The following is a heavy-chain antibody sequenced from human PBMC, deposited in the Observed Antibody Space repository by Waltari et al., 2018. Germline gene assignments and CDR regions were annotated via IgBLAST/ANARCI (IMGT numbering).Heavy chain of an antibody. V-gene: IGHV3-74*01. J-gene: IGHJ6*02. CDR2: INSDGSST. Sequence: EVQLVESGGGLVQPGGSLRLSCAASGFTFSRYWMHWVRQAPGTGLVWVSRINSDGSSTSYADSVKGRFTISRDNAKNTLYLQMNSLRAEDTAVYYCAREGGGYSGYDYYYYGMDVWGQGTTVTVSS. CDR1: GFTFSRYW. D-gene: IGHD5-12*01. CDR3: AREGGGYSGYDYYYYGMDV.